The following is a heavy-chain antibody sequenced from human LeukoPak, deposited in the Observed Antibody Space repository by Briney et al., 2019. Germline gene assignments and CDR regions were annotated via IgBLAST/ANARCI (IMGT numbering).Heavy chain of an antibody. CDR3: ARVNYYDSSGYHDAFDI. J-gene: IGHJ3*02. CDR2: IYYSGST. Sequence: SETLSLTCTVSGGSISSYYWGWIRQPPGKGLEWIGSIYYSGSTYYNPSLKSRVTISVDTSKNQFSLKLSSVTAADTAVYYCARVNYYDSSGYHDAFDIWGQGTMVTVSS. V-gene: IGHV4-39*07. CDR1: GGSISSYY. D-gene: IGHD3-22*01.